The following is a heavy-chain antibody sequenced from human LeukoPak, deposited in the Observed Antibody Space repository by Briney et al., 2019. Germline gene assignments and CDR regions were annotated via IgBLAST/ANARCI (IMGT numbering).Heavy chain of an antibody. Sequence: GGSLRLSCAASGFTFDDYGMSWVRQAPGKGLEWVSGINWNGGSTGYADSVKGRFTISRDNAKNSLYLQMNSLRAEDTALYYCARQYGSYGSLTNYYYYMDVWGKGTTVTVSS. CDR1: GFTFDDYG. V-gene: IGHV3-20*04. CDR3: ARQYGSYGSLTNYYYYMDV. J-gene: IGHJ6*03. D-gene: IGHD5-18*01. CDR2: INWNGGST.